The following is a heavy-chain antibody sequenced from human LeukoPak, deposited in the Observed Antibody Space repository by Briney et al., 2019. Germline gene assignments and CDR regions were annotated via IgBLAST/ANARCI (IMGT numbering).Heavy chain of an antibody. CDR1: GFTLSTNA. D-gene: IGHD5-18*01. CDR3: AKSGSYGPTWFDY. V-gene: IGHV3-23*01. CDR2: ISGSGDST. J-gene: IGHJ5*01. Sequence: GGSLRLSCLTSGFTLSTNAMSWVRQAPGKGLEWVSGISGSGDSTYHADSVKGRFTISRDKSKNTLFLQMSSLRDGDTAVYYCAKSGSYGPTWFDYWGQGTLVTVSS.